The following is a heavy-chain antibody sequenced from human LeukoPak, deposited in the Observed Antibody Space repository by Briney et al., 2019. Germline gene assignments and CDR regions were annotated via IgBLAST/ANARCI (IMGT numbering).Heavy chain of an antibody. Sequence: SETLSLTCAVYGGSFSGYYWSWIRQPPGKGLEWIGEINHSGSTNYNPSLKSRVTISVDTSKNQFSLKLSSVTAADTAVYYCARRAGKPNQLRYFDWLLYPCWFDPWGQGTLVTVSS. CDR1: GGSFSGYY. J-gene: IGHJ5*02. CDR2: INHSGST. V-gene: IGHV4-34*01. D-gene: IGHD3-9*01. CDR3: ARRAGKPNQLRYFDWLLYPCWFDP.